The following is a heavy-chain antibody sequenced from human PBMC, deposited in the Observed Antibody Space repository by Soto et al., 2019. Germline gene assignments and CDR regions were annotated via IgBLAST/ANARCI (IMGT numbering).Heavy chain of an antibody. CDR3: ARDYYDILTGYYLYYFDY. J-gene: IGHJ4*02. CDR2: ISSSSSYI. D-gene: IGHD3-9*01. Sequence: PGGSLRLSCAASGFTFSSYSMNWVRQAPGKGLEWVSSISSSSSYIYYADSVKGRFTISRDNAKNSLYLQMNSLRAEDTAVYYCARDYYDILTGYYLYYFDYWGQGTLVTVSS. CDR1: GFTFSSYS. V-gene: IGHV3-21*01.